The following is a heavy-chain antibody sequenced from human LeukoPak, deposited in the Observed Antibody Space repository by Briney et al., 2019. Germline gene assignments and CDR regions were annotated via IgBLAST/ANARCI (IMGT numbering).Heavy chain of an antibody. CDR2: ISYDGSNK. V-gene: IGHV3-30*03. J-gene: IGHJ5*02. CDR3: TRVAQSGPTGWFDP. Sequence: GGSLRLSCAASGLTFSSYGMHWVRQAPGKGLEWVAVISYDGSNKYYADSVKGRFTISRDNSKNTLYLQMNSLRAEDTAVYYCTRVAQSGPTGWFDPWGQGTLVTVSS. D-gene: IGHD1-1*01. CDR1: GLTFSSYG.